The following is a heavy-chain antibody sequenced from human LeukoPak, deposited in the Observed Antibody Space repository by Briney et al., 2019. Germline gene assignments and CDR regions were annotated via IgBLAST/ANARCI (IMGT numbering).Heavy chain of an antibody. J-gene: IGHJ3*02. CDR2: IYTSGST. D-gene: IGHD1-1*01. CDR3: ARIKRGGWKDAFDI. Sequence: SETLSLTCTVSGGSLSSYYWSWIRQPAGKGLEWIGRIYTSGSTNHNPSLKSRVTMSVDTSKNHFSLKLSSVTAADTAVYYCARIKRGGWKDAFDIWGQGTMVTVSS. CDR1: GGSLSSYY. V-gene: IGHV4-4*07.